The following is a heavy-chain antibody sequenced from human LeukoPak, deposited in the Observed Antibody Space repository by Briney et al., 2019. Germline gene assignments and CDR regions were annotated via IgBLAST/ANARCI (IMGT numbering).Heavy chain of an antibody. CDR3: ARDMQQLPGDYYYGMDV. CDR1: GHTFTSYY. Sequence: ASVKVSCKASGHTFTSYYMHWVRQAPGQGLEWMGIINPSGGSTSYAQKFQGRVTMTRDTSTSTVYMELSSLRSEDTAVYYCARDMQQLPGDYYYGMDVWGQGTTVTVSS. J-gene: IGHJ6*02. V-gene: IGHV1-46*01. D-gene: IGHD6-13*01. CDR2: INPSGGST.